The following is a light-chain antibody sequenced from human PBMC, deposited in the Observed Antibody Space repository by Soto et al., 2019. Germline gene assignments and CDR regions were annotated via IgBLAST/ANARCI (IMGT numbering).Light chain of an antibody. CDR3: SSYTYSNTLGV. CDR1: SSDVGGYDY. Sequence: QSGLAQPASVSGSPGQSITISCTGTSSDVGGYDYVSWYQQHPDKAPKLMIYEVSNRPSGVSHRFSGSKSGNTASLTISGLQTEDEADYFCSSYTYSNTLGVFGGGSKVTVL. V-gene: IGLV2-14*01. J-gene: IGLJ3*02. CDR2: EVS.